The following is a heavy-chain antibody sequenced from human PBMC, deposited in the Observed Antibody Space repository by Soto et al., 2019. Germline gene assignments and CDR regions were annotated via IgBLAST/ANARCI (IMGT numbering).Heavy chain of an antibody. CDR3: TTDSRTTLPEIRFDY. D-gene: IGHD1-26*01. CDR1: CFPFSTLW. V-gene: IGHV3-15*07. J-gene: IGHJ4*01. CDR2: VKSKTDGGSS. Sequence: PGGSLRLSCAASCFPFSTLWINWVRQVPRKGLEWVGRVKSKTDGGSSDYAAPVKGRFAVSRDDSKNIVYLQMNSLKIEDTGVYYCTTDSRTTLPEIRFDYWGHGTQVTVSS.